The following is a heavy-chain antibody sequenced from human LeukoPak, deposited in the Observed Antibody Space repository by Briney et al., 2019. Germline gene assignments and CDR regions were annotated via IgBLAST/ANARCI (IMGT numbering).Heavy chain of an antibody. CDR1: GGSINYYY. V-gene: IGHV4-59*12. D-gene: IGHD2-8*01. Sequence: SETLSLTCTVSGGSINYYYWMWIRQPPGKGLEWIGYIYYSGGTHYNPSLKSRVTMLVDTSKNQFSLKVRSVTAADTAVYYCARGHVGSYAYYYYYGMDVWGQGTTVTVSS. J-gene: IGHJ6*02. CDR3: ARGHVGSYAYYYYYGMDV. CDR2: IYYSGGT.